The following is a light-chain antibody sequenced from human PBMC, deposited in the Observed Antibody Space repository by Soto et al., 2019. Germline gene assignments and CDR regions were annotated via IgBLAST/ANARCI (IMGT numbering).Light chain of an antibody. V-gene: IGKV3-20*01. CDR3: QQYGRSPAT. J-gene: IGKJ1*01. Sequence: EIVLTQSPGTLSLSPGEKATLSCRASQSVSSNYLAWYQQKHGQAPRLLIFGASSRASGIPDRFSGSGSGTDFTLTIGRLDPEDFAVYYCQQYGRSPATFGQGTKVEIK. CDR2: GAS. CDR1: QSVSSNY.